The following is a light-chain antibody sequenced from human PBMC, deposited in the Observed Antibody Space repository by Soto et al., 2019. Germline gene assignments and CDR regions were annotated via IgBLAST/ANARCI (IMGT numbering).Light chain of an antibody. Sequence: EIVLTQSPATLSLSPGERATISCRASQSVSSYLAWYQQKPGQAPRLLIYDASNMATGIPARFSGSGSRTDFTLTISRLAPEDFAVYYCQQRSNAWTFGQGTKVEIK. CDR2: DAS. CDR1: QSVSSY. CDR3: QQRSNAWT. J-gene: IGKJ1*01. V-gene: IGKV3-11*01.